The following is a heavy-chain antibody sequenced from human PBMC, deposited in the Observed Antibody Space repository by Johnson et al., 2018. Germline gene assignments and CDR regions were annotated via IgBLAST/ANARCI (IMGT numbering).Heavy chain of an antibody. V-gene: IGHV3-49*03. CDR3: TRDCIMRTFGRVFVPCDYYMDV. J-gene: IGHJ6*03. D-gene: IGHD3-16*02. Sequence: QLVQSGGGLVQPGRSLRLSCTASGFTFGDYAMSWFRQAPGKGLEWVGFIRSKAYGGTTEYAASVKGRFTISRDDSKSIAYLQRNSMKTEDTAGYYCTRDCIMRTFGRVFVPCDYYMDVWGKGTTFTVSS. CDR2: IRSKAYGGTT. CDR1: GFTFGDYA.